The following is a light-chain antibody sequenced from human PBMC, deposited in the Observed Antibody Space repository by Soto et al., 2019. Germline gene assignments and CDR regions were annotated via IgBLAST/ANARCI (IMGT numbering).Light chain of an antibody. V-gene: IGLV1-47*02. J-gene: IGLJ2*01. CDR3: AAWDVRLGGPL. Sequence: QSVMTQPPSVSGTPGQRVTISCSGSASNIGSSIVYWYQQFPGTAPKLVIHSTDQRPSGVPDRFSGSRSVTSASLAISGLRSEDEAHYYCAAWDVRLGGPLVGGGTKLTVL. CDR2: STD. CDR1: ASNIGSSI.